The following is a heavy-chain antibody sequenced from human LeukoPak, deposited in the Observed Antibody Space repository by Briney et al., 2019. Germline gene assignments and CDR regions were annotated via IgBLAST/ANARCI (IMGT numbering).Heavy chain of an antibody. CDR2: ISSSSSYI. Sequence: GGSLRLSCVPSGFIFSSYWMSWVRQAPGKGLEWVSSISSSSSYIYYADSVKGRFTISRDNAKNSLYLQMNSLRAEDTAVYYCARDVWSGYSIFDYWGQGTLVTVSS. CDR3: ARDVWSGYSIFDY. J-gene: IGHJ4*02. V-gene: IGHV3-21*01. D-gene: IGHD3-3*01. CDR1: GFIFSSYW.